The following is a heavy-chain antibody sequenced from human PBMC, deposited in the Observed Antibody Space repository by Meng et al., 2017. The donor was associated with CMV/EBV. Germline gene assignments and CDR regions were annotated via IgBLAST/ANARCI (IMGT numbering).Heavy chain of an antibody. CDR2: IYYSGST. D-gene: IGHD2-8*01. J-gene: IGHJ4*02. CDR3: ARVEMVYAIAW. CDR1: GGSFSGYY. V-gene: IGHV4-30-4*08. Sequence: SETLSLTCAVYGGSFSGYYWSWIRQPPGKGLEWIGYIYYSGSTYYNPSLKSRVTISVDTSKNQFSLKLSSVTAADTAAYYCARVEMVYAIAWWGQGTLVTVSS.